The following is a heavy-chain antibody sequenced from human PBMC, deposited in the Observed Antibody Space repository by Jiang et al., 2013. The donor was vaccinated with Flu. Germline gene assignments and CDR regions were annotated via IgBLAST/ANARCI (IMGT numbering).Heavy chain of an antibody. CDR2: ISWNSGDI. D-gene: IGHD3-22*01. J-gene: IGHJ4*02. V-gene: IGHV3-9*01. Sequence: QLLESRGGLVQPGRSLRLSCAASGFTFDDYAMHWVRQAPGKGLEWLSGISWNSGDIGYADSVKGRFTISRDNAKNSLYLQMNSLIPEDTALYYCAKVSVPYDTSAFDSWGQGTLVTVSS. CDR1: GFTFDDYA. CDR3: AKVSVPYDTSAFDS.